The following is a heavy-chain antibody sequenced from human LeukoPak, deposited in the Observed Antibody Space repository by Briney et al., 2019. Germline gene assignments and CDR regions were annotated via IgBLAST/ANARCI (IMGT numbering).Heavy chain of an antibody. D-gene: IGHD1-14*01. CDR2: INHSGST. CDR1: GGSFSGYY. J-gene: IGHJ6*02. CDR3: ASRGRTVSMDV. V-gene: IGHV4-34*01. Sequence: SETLSLTCAAYGGSFSGYYWSWIRQPPGKGLEWIGEINHSGSTNYNPSLKSRVTISVDTSKNQFSLKLSSVTAADTAVYYCASRGRTVSMDVWGQGTTVTVSS.